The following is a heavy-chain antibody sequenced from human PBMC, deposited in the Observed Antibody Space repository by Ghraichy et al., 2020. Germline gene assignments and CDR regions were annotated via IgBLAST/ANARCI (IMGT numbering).Heavy chain of an antibody. CDR3: AKDQNVGAATY. CDR2: ISYDGSNK. Sequence: GGSLRLSCAASGFTFSSYGMHWVRQAPGKGLEWVAVISYDGSNKYYADSVKGRFTISRDNSKNTLYLQMNSLRAEDTAVYYCAKDQNVGAATYWGQGTLVTVSS. CDR1: GFTFSSYG. J-gene: IGHJ4*02. D-gene: IGHD1-26*01. V-gene: IGHV3-30*18.